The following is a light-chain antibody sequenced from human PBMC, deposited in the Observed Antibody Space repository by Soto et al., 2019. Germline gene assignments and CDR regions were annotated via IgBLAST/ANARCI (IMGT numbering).Light chain of an antibody. CDR2: DAS. J-gene: IGKJ1*01. Sequence: EIVLTQSLGTLSRYPGARASLSCRVSQSVSNNYLAWYQQKPGQAPRLLIYDASNRATGIPARFSGSGSGTDFTLTISSLEPEDFAVYYCQQRSNWPTFGQGTKVDI. CDR3: QQRSNWPT. V-gene: IGKV3-11*01. CDR1: QSVSNNY.